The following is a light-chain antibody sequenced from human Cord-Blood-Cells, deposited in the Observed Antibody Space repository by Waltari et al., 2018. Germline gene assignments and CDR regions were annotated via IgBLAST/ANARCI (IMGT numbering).Light chain of an antibody. Sequence: EIVMTQSPATLSVSPGERATLSCRASQSVSRNLAWYQQKPGQAPRLIIYGASTRATGIPARFSGSVSGTEFTLTISSLQSEDFAVYYCQQYNNWPPYTFGQGTKLEIK. V-gene: IGKV3-15*01. J-gene: IGKJ2*01. CDR2: GAS. CDR1: QSVSRN. CDR3: QQYNNWPPYT.